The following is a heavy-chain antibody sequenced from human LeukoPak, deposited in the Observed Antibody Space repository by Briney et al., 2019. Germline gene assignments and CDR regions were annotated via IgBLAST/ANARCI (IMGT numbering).Heavy chain of an antibody. D-gene: IGHD6-13*01. J-gene: IGHJ4*02. CDR2: IIPIFGTA. Sequence: GASVKVSCKASGGTFSSYAISWVRQAPGQGLEWMGGIIPIFGTANYAQKFQGRVTITADKSTSTAYMELSSLRSEDTAVYYCAQIAAAGPFDYWGQGTLVTVSS. CDR1: GGTFSSYA. CDR3: AQIAAAGPFDY. V-gene: IGHV1-69*06.